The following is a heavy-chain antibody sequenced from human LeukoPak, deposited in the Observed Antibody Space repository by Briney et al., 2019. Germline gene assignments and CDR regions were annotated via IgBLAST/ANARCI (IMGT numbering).Heavy chain of an antibody. J-gene: IGHJ4*02. V-gene: IGHV3-21*04. D-gene: IGHD6-13*01. Sequence: GGSLRLSCAVSGLSFSDNRMIWVRQAPEKRLEWVAVTAGADDVIQYADSVKGRFTISRDNAKNSLYLQMNSLRAEDTAVYYCASRAGYTGSWSAFDYWGQGTLVTVSS. CDR3: ASRAGYTGSWSAFDY. CDR1: GLSFSDNR. CDR2: TAGADDVI.